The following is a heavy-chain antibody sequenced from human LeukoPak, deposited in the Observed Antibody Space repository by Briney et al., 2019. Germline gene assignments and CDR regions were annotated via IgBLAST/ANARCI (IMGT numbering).Heavy chain of an antibody. CDR3: ARTLGYCSSTSCFAPYYYYGMDV. J-gene: IGHJ6*04. CDR1: GFTFSSYA. CDR2: ISGSGGST. Sequence: GGSLRLSCAASGFTFSSYAMSWVRQAPGKGLEWVSAISGSGGSTYYADSVKGRFTISRDNSKNTLYLQMNSLRAEDTAVYYCARTLGYCSSTSCFAPYYYYGMDVWGKGTTVTVSS. V-gene: IGHV3-23*01. D-gene: IGHD2-2*01.